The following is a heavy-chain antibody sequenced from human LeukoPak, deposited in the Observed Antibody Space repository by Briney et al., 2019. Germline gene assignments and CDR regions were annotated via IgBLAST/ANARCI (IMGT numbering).Heavy chain of an antibody. D-gene: IGHD3-16*01. CDR2: INHSGIN. V-gene: IGHV4-34*01. CDR1: GGSFSGYS. CDR3: AKKKVDVMGNQYYYYYGLDV. J-gene: IGHJ6*02. Sequence: SETLSLTFAFYGGSFSGYSLTWIRQPPGKGLEWIGEINHSGINHFNPSLKSRVTISADTSKKQVFLNLSSVTAADTAVYYCAKKKVDVMGNQYYYYYGLDVWGQGTTVTVSS.